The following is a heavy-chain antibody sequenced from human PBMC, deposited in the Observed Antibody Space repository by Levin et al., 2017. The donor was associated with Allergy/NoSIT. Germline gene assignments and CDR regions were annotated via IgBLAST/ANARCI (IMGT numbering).Heavy chain of an antibody. CDR2: TFASGST. D-gene: IGHD2-15*01. J-gene: IGHJ4*02. CDR3: AKGGFCSGGSCPTSFED. CDR1: GVSVSSTSPY. Sequence: SETLSLTCIVSGVSVSSTSPYWSWIRQPPGKGLEWIGYTFASGSTNYSPSFTSRVTISVDTSNNQFSLKLTSVTAADTAVYYCAKGGFCSGGSCPTSFEDWGPGTLVTVSS. V-gene: IGHV4-61*01.